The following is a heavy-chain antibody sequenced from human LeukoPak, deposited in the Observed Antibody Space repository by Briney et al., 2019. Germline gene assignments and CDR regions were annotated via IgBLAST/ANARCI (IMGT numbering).Heavy chain of an antibody. D-gene: IGHD3-10*01. CDR3: ARLGGSYYNPFEY. Sequence: GESLKISCKGSGYSFTTYWIGWVRQMPGKGLEWMGIIYPGDSDTKHSPSFQGQVTISADKSISTAYLQWSGLKAPDTATYYCARLGGSYYNPFEYWGQGTLVTVSS. V-gene: IGHV5-51*01. CDR1: GYSFTTYW. J-gene: IGHJ4*02. CDR2: IYPGDSDT.